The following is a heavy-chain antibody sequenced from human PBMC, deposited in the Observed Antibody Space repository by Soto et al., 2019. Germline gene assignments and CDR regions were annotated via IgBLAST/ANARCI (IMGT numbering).Heavy chain of an antibody. D-gene: IGHD3-16*02. Sequence: EVQLLESGGGLVQPGGSLRLSCAASGFTFSSYAMSCVRQAPGKGLEWGSAISGSGGSTYYADSVKGRFTISRDNSKNTMYLQMNSLRAEDTAVYYCAKDLGVYDYIWGSYRHTPDYWGQGTLDTVSS. CDR1: GFTFSSYA. J-gene: IGHJ4*02. CDR2: ISGSGGST. V-gene: IGHV3-23*01. CDR3: AKDLGVYDYIWGSYRHTPDY.